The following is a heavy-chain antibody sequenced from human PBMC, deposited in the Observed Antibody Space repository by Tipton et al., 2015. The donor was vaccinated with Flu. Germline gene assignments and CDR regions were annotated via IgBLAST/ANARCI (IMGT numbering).Heavy chain of an antibody. Sequence: GSLRLSCAASGFTFSNRWMYWVRQGSGKGLVWVARISLDGSVRDFADSVRGRFTISRDNARNTLYLEMNSLRDEDTAAYYCASGPTAWYGYFNFWGHGTLVTVSS. CDR2: ISLDGSVR. J-gene: IGHJ4*01. D-gene: IGHD6-13*01. CDR1: GFTFSNRW. CDR3: ASGPTAWYGYFNF. V-gene: IGHV3-74*01.